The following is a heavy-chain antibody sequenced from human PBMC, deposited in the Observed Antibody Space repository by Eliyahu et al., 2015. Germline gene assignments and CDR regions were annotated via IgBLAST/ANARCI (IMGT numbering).Heavy chain of an antibody. CDR3: AKGYYYYDSSGLGNYFDY. Sequence: EVHLLESGGGLVQPGGSLRLSCAASGFTFSTHAXSWVRQAPGKGLEWVSAISGSGSNAYYADSVKGRFTISRDNSKNTLYLQMNSVRAEDTAVYYCAKGYYYYDSSGLGNYFDYWGQGTLVTVSS. CDR2: ISGSGSNA. V-gene: IGHV3-23*01. J-gene: IGHJ4*02. D-gene: IGHD3-22*01. CDR1: GFTFSTHA.